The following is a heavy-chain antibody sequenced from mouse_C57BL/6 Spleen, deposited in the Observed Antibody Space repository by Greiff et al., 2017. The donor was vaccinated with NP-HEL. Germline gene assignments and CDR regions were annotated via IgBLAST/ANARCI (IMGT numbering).Heavy chain of an antibody. CDR1: GFTFSDYY. CDR2: ISNGGGST. Sequence: DVMLVESGGGLVQPGGSLKLSCAASGFTFSDYYMYWVRQTPEKRLEWVAYISNGGGSTYYPDTVKGRFTISRDNAKDTLYLQMSRLKSEDTAMYYCARHRTGRGYWYFDVWGTGTTVTVSS. V-gene: IGHV5-12*01. CDR3: ARHRTGRGYWYFDV. J-gene: IGHJ1*03. D-gene: IGHD4-1*01.